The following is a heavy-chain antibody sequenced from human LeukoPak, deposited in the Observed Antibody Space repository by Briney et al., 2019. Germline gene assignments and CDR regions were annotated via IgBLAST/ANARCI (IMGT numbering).Heavy chain of an antibody. D-gene: IGHD2-15*01. CDR2: ISVYNGYT. J-gene: IGHJ5*02. CDR1: GYTFTSYG. V-gene: IGHV1-18*01. CDR3: ARDGLYCSGGSCQNWFDP. Sequence: ASVKVSCKASGYTFTSYGISWVRQAPGQGLEWMGWISVYNGYTNYAQNLQGRVTITRDTSASTAYMELSSLTSEDTAVYYCARDGLYCSGGSCQNWFDPWGQGTLVTVSS.